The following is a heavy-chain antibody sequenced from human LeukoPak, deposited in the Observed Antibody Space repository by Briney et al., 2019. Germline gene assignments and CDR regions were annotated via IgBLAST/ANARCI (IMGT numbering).Heavy chain of an antibody. CDR1: GFTFSSYT. Sequence: PGGSLRLSCAASGFTFSSYTMNWVRQAPGKGLEWVSYITSSSTIYYADSVKGRFTISRDNAENSLYLQMNSLRAEDTAVYYCARDRYSGFDYWGQGTLVTVSS. J-gene: IGHJ4*02. CDR3: ARDRYSGFDY. V-gene: IGHV3-48*04. CDR2: ITSSSTI. D-gene: IGHD1-26*01.